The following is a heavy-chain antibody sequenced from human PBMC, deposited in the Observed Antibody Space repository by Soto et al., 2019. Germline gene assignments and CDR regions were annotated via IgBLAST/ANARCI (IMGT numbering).Heavy chain of an antibody. CDR1: GFTFSSYG. J-gene: IGHJ4*02. D-gene: IGHD6-13*01. CDR3: AKVEKAGAFGY. Sequence: GGSLRLSCAASGFTFSSYGMHWVRQAPGKGLEWVAVISYDGSNKYYADSVKGRFTISRDNSKNTLYLQMNSLRAEDTAVYYCAKVEKAGAFGYWGQGTLVTVSS. V-gene: IGHV3-30*18. CDR2: ISYDGSNK.